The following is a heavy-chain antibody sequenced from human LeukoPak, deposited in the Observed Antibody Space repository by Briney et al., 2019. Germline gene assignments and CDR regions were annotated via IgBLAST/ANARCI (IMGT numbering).Heavy chain of an antibody. D-gene: IGHD3-3*01. J-gene: IGHJ4*02. CDR3: ARGRRDDFWSGYPY. CDR1: GYTFTSYD. V-gene: IGHV1-8*03. Sequence: ASVKVSCKASGYTFTSYDINWVRQATGQGLEWMGWKNPNSGNTGYAQKFQGRVTITRNTSISTAYMELSSLRSEDTAVYYCARGRRDDFWSGYPYWGQGTLVTVSS. CDR2: KNPNSGNT.